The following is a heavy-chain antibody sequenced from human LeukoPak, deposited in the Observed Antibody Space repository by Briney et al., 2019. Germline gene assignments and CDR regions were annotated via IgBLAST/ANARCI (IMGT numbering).Heavy chain of an antibody. D-gene: IGHD4-17*01. CDR1: GFTFSSYS. J-gene: IGHJ3*02. V-gene: IGHV3-48*01. CDR3: ARDHGDPNYDAFDI. CDR2: ISSSSSTI. Sequence: GGSLRLSCAASGFTFSSYSMNWVRQAPGKGLEWVSYISSSSSTIYYADSVKGRFTISRDNAKNSLYLQMNSLRAEDTAVYYCARDHGDPNYDAFDIWGQGTMVTVSS.